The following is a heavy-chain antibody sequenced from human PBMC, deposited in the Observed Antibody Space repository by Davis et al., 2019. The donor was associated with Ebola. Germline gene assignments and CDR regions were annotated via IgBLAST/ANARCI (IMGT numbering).Heavy chain of an antibody. J-gene: IGHJ6*02. CDR2: IYYTGST. CDR3: ARLYTAMVFYGMDV. CDR1: GGSISSGGYY. D-gene: IGHD5-18*01. Sequence: MPSETLSLTCTVSGGSISSGGYYWSWIRQHPGKGLEWIGYIYYTGSTYYSPSLKSRVTISVDTSKNQFSLKLSSVTAADTAVYYCARLYTAMVFYGMDVWGQGTTVTVSS. V-gene: IGHV4-31*03.